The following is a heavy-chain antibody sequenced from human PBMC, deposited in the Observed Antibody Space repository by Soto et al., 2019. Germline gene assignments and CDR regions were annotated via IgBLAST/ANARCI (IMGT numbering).Heavy chain of an antibody. V-gene: IGHV3-11*01. CDR3: ARDACSGGSCSVFDWCDP. J-gene: IGHJ5*02. Sequence: QVQLVESGGGLVKPGGSLRLSCAASGFTFSDYYMSWIRQAPGKGLEWVSYISSSGSTIYYADSVKGRFTISRDNAKNSLCLQMDSLRAEDTAVYYCARDACSGGSCSVFDWCDPWGQGTLVTVSA. CDR2: ISSSGSTI. D-gene: IGHD2-15*01. CDR1: GFTFSDYY.